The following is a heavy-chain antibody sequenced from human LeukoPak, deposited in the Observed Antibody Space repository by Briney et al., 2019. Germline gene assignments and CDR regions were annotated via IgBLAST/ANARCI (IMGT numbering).Heavy chain of an antibody. Sequence: GGSLRLSCAASGFTFSSYGMHWVRQAPGKGLEWVAVISYDGSNKYYADSVRGRFPISRDNSKNTLYLQMNSLRAEDTAVYYCAKDVVPPYSSGWYGFDYWGQGTLVTVSS. CDR1: GFTFSSYG. CDR2: ISYDGSNK. V-gene: IGHV3-30*18. CDR3: AKDVVPPYSSGWYGFDY. J-gene: IGHJ4*02. D-gene: IGHD6-19*01.